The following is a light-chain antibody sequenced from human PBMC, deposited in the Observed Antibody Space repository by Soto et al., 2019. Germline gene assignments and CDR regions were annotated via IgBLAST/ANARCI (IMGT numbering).Light chain of an antibody. CDR2: TNS. CDR3: AAWDDSLNGVV. V-gene: IGLV1-44*01. J-gene: IGLJ3*02. Sequence: QSVLSQPPSASGTPGQRVTISCSGSSSNIGSNTMSWYQQLPGTAPKLLIFTNSQRPSGVPGRFSGSKSGTSASLAISGLQSEDEADYYCAAWDDSLNGVVFGGGTKLTVL. CDR1: SSNIGSNT.